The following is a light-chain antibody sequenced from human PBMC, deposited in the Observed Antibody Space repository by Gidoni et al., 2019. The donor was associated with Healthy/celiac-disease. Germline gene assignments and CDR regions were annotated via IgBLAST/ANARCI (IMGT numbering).Light chain of an antibody. J-gene: IGKJ4*01. Sequence: DLQMTPSPSSLSASVGDRVTITCQASPSISSYLNWYQQKPGKAPKLPIYAASSGQSGVPSRFSGSGSGTDFTLTISSRKPEDLATYSCQQSYSTPPTFGGGTKVEIK. CDR1: PSISSY. CDR3: QQSYSTPPT. V-gene: IGKV1-39*01. CDR2: AAS.